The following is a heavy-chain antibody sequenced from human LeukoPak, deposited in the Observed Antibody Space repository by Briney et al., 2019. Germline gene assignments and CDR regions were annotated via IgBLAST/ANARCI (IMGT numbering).Heavy chain of an antibody. V-gene: IGHV1-3*01. CDR2: INAGNGNT. D-gene: IGHD1-26*01. J-gene: IGHJ1*01. CDR1: GYTFTSYG. Sequence: ASVKVSCKASGYTFTSYGISWVRQAPGRRLEWMGWINAGNGNTKYSQKFQGRVTITRDTSASTAYMELSSLRSEDTAVYYCAREGLSGSYSEEGYFQHWGQGTLVTVSS. CDR3: AREGLSGSYSEEGYFQH.